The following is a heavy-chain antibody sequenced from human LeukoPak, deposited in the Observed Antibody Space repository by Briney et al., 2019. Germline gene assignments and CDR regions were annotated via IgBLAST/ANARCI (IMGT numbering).Heavy chain of an antibody. J-gene: IGHJ1*01. D-gene: IGHD3-3*01. V-gene: IGHV3-15*01. Sequence: GGSLRLSCAASGFTFRDAWMTWVRQAPGKGLEWVGRIRSKTDGGTTDYAVSVQGRFTISRDDSKNTLYLQMSSLKTEDTAVYYCAKHIYGVVSIQQWGQGTLVTVSP. CDR2: IRSKTDGGTT. CDR1: GFTFRDAW. CDR3: AKHIYGVVSIQQ.